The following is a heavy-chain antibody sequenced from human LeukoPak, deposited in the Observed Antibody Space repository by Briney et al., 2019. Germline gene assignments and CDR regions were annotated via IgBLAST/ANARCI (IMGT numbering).Heavy chain of an antibody. Sequence: GGSLRLSCAASGFTFSSYGMYWVRQAPGKGLEWVAFTRYDGSNKYYADSVKGRFTISRDNSKNTLYLKMNSLRAEDTAVYYCARDHLQLWFGEFGWFDPWGQGTLVTVSS. J-gene: IGHJ5*02. D-gene: IGHD3-10*01. V-gene: IGHV3-30*02. CDR1: GFTFSSYG. CDR2: TRYDGSNK. CDR3: ARDHLQLWFGEFGWFDP.